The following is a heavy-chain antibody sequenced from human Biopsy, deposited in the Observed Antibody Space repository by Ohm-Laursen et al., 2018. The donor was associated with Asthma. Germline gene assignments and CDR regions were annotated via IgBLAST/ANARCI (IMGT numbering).Heavy chain of an antibody. CDR3: ARGVDRVTGLLDHFDS. D-gene: IGHD2-21*02. Sequence: GTLSLTCTVSGGSINNFYWSWIRQPPGKGLESIGHVYYSGSTNYNPSLKSRLTISIDASKNQFSLKLTSVTAADTAVYYCARGVDRVTGLLDHFDSWGQGTLVTVSS. CDR2: VYYSGST. V-gene: IGHV4-59*01. CDR1: GGSINNFY. J-gene: IGHJ4*02.